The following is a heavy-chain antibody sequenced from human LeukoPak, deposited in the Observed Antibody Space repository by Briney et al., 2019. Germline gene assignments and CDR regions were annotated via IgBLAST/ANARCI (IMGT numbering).Heavy chain of an antibody. J-gene: IGHJ4*02. CDR2: IRYDGSDE. V-gene: IGHV3-30*02. CDR3: VADFDY. Sequence: GGSLRLSCAASGFTFSSYAMHWVRQAPGEGLDWVAFIRYDGSDECYAGSVKGRFTTSRDNSENTLYLQMNSLTTEDTAVYYCVADFDYWGRGTLVTVSS. CDR1: GFTFSSYA.